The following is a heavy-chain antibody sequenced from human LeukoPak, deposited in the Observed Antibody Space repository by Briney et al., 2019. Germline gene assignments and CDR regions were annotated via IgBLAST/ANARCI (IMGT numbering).Heavy chain of an antibody. J-gene: IGHJ4*02. CDR2: IKQDGSEK. CDR1: RFTFSSYW. Sequence: GGSLRLSCAASRFTFSSYWMSWVRQAPGKGLEWVANIKQDGSEKYYVDSVKGRFTVSRDNAKNSLYLQMNSLRAEDTAVYYCARESWGDFDYWGQGTLVTVSS. D-gene: IGHD3-16*01. CDR3: ARESWGDFDY. V-gene: IGHV3-7*01.